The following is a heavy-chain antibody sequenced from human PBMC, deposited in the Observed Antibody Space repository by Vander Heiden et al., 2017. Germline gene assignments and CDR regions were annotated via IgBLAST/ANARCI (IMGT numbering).Heavy chain of an antibody. CDR2: ISSSSSYI. Sequence: EVQLVESGGGLVKPGGSLSLSCAASGFTFSSYSMNWVRQAPGKGLEWVSSISSSSSYIYYADSVKGRFTISRDNAKNSLYLQMNSLRAEDTAVYYCARAGRDYVWGSYRYTPPDYWGQGTLVTVSS. CDR3: ARAGRDYVWGSYRYTPPDY. D-gene: IGHD3-16*02. V-gene: IGHV3-21*01. CDR1: GFTFSSYS. J-gene: IGHJ4*02.